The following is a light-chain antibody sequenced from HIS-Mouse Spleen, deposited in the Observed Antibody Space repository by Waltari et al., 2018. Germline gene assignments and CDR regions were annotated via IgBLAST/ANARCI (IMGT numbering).Light chain of an antibody. CDR1: SSDVGGSNY. CDR3: SSYAGSNNSLYV. Sequence: QSALTQPPSASGSPGQSVTISCTGTSSDVGGSNYVSWYQHHPAKAPKLMIYEVSKRPSGVPDRFSGSKSGNTASLTVSGLQAEDEADYYCSSYAGSNNSLYVFGTGTKVTVL. J-gene: IGLJ1*01. V-gene: IGLV2-8*01. CDR2: EVS.